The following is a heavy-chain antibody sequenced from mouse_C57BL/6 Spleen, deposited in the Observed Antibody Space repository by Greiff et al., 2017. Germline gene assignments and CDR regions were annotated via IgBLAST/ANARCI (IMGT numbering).Heavy chain of an antibody. J-gene: IGHJ2*01. V-gene: IGHV1-61*01. D-gene: IGHD2-5*01. Sequence: QVQLQQPGAELVRPGSSVKLSCKASGYTFTSYWMDWVKQRPGQGLEWIGNIYPSDSETNYNQKFKDKATLTVDKSSSTAYMQLSSLTSEDSAVYYCARSVSNYEYYLDYWGQGTTLTVSS. CDR3: ARSVSNYEYYLDY. CDR1: GYTFTSYW. CDR2: IYPSDSET.